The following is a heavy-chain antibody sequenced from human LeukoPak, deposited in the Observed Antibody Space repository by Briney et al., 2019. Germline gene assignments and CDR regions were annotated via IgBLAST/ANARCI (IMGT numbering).Heavy chain of an antibody. V-gene: IGHV3-23*01. CDR2: ISGSGGST. D-gene: IGHD1-26*01. CDR1: GFVFRSYA. J-gene: IGHJ4*02. Sequence: GSLRLSCAASGFVFRSYAMSWVRQAPGKGLEWVSGISGSGGSTYYADSLKGRFTISRDNSRNTLYLQMNSLRADDTAVYYCAKGATGGSYYFDYWGQGTLVTVSS. CDR3: AKGATGGSYYFDY.